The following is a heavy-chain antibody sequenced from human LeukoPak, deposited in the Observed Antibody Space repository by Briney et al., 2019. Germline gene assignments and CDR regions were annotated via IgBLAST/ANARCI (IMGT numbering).Heavy chain of an antibody. Sequence: QTGGSLRLSCAASGFTFSRSWMSWVRQPPGKGLEWVANISQDGSTKYHMDSVKGRFTISRDNAKDSLYLEMSRLRDDDTAMYYCATGASGSWDFGGQGTLVTVSS. CDR3: ATGASGSWDF. CDR2: ISQDGSTK. J-gene: IGHJ4*02. CDR1: GFTFSRSW. D-gene: IGHD6-13*01. V-gene: IGHV3-7*03.